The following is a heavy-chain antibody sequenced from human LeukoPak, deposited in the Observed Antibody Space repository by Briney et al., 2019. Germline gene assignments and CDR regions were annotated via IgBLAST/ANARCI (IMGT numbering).Heavy chain of an antibody. CDR3: ARLDVVVVAATGFQGFDYYYYMDV. J-gene: IGHJ6*03. CDR1: GYTFNIYA. D-gene: IGHD2-15*01. V-gene: IGHV1-18*01. CDR2: ISAYNGNT. Sequence: ASVKVSCKASGYTFNIYAMHWVRQAPGQGLEWMGWISAYNGNTNYAQKLQGRVTMTTDTSTSTAYMELRSLRSDDTAVYYCARLDVVVVAATGFQGFDYYYYMDVWGKGTTVTISS.